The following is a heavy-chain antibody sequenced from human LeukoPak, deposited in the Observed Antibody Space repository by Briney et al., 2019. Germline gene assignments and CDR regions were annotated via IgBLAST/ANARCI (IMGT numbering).Heavy chain of an antibody. Sequence: SETLSLTCTVSGGSISSSSYYWGWIRQPPGKGLEWIGSMYYSGSTYYNPSLKSRVTISVDTSKNQFSLKLSSVTAADTAVYYCARVEGSSSYYYYYMDVWGKGTTVTVSS. D-gene: IGHD6-13*01. CDR2: MYYSGST. V-gene: IGHV4-39*07. J-gene: IGHJ6*03. CDR3: ARVEGSSSYYYYYMDV. CDR1: GGSISSSSYY.